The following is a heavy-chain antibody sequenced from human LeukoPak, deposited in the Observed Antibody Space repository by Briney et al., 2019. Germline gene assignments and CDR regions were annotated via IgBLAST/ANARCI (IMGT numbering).Heavy chain of an antibody. J-gene: IGHJ3*01. CDR2: IYPGDSDT. D-gene: IGHD3-22*01. CDR3: ARPNITSYYDSRGHDAFDV. V-gene: IGHV5-51*01. CDR1: GYSFTSYW. Sequence: GESLKISCKGSGYSFTSYWIGWVRQMPGKGLEWMGIIYPGDSDTRYSPSFQGQVTISADKSVRTAYLQWSSLKASDTAMYYCARPNITSYYDSRGHDAFDVWGQGTMVTVSS.